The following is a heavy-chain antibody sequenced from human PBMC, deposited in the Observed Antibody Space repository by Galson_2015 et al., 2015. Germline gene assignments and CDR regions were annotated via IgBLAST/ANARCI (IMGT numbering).Heavy chain of an antibody. CDR2: IIPIFGIA. CDR1: GGTFSSYA. Sequence: SVKVSCKASGGTFSSYAISWVRQAPGQGLEWMGGIIPIFGIANYAQKFQGRVTITADKSTSTAYMELSSLRPEDTAVYYCARVVSALTGTAPRLVGWFDPWGQGTLVTVSS. CDR3: ARVVSALTGTAPRLVGWFDP. D-gene: IGHD1-1*01. J-gene: IGHJ5*02. V-gene: IGHV1-69*10.